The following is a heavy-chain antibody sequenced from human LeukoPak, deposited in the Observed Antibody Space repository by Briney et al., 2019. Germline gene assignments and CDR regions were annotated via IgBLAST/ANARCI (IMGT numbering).Heavy chain of an antibody. Sequence: GGSLRLSCAASGFTVSSNYMSWVRQAPGKGLEWVSYISTSGRTIYYADSVKGRFTISRDNAKNSLYLQMNSLRVEDTAVYYCAHTVWSGNYFDYWGQGTLVTVSS. CDR1: GFTVSSNY. CDR2: ISTSGRTI. J-gene: IGHJ4*02. V-gene: IGHV3-11*04. CDR3: AHTVWSGNYFDY. D-gene: IGHD3-3*01.